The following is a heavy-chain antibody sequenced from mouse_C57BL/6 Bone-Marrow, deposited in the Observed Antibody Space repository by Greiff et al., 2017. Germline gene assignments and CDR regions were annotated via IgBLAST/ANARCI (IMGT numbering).Heavy chain of an antibody. Sequence: EVHLVESGGGLVQPKGSLKLSCAASGFTFNTYAMHWVRQAPGKGLEWVARIRSKSSNYATYYADSVKDRFTISRDDSQSMLYLQMNNLKTEDTAMYYCVRDRLYYYGSREGYAMDYWGQGTSVTVSS. CDR2: IRSKSSNYAT. CDR1: GFTFNTYA. CDR3: VRDRLYYYGSREGYAMDY. V-gene: IGHV10-3*01. D-gene: IGHD1-1*01. J-gene: IGHJ4*01.